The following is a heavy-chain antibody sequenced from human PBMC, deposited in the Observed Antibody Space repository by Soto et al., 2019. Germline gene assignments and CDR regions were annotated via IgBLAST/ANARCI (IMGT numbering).Heavy chain of an antibody. CDR1: GGSISSSSYY. Sequence: SETLSLTCTVSGGSISSSSYYWGWIRQPPGKGLEWIGSIYYSGSTYYNPSLKSRVTISVDTSKNQFSLKLSSVTAADTAVYYCAREYRAARPDYYYYYMDVWGKGTTVTVSS. CDR2: IYYSGST. CDR3: AREYRAARPDYYYYYMDV. J-gene: IGHJ6*03. D-gene: IGHD6-6*01. V-gene: IGHV4-39*01.